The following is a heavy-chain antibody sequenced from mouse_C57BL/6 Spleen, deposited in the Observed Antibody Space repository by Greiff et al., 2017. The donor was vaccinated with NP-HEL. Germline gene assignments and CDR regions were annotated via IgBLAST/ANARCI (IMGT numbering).Heavy chain of an antibody. Sequence: VQLQQSGAELVRPGTSVKVSCKASGYAFTNYLIEWVKQRPGQGLEWIGVINPGRGGTNYNEKFKGKATLTADKSSSTAYMQLSSLTSDDSAVYFCAREWYYAMDYWGQGTSVTVSS. D-gene: IGHD2-1*01. V-gene: IGHV1-54*01. J-gene: IGHJ4*01. CDR2: INPGRGGT. CDR3: AREWYYAMDY. CDR1: GYAFTNYL.